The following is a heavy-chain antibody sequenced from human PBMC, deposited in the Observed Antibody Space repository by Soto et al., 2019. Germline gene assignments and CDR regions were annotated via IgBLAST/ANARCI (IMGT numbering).Heavy chain of an antibody. CDR3: ARRRLIEAAGTDYGMDV. Sequence: SVKVSCKASGGTFSSYAISWVRQAPGQGLEWMGGIIPIFGTANYAQKFQGRVTITADKSTSTAYMELSSLRSEDTAVYYCARRRLIEAAGTDYGMDVWGQGTTVTVTS. V-gene: IGHV1-69*06. CDR2: IIPIFGTA. J-gene: IGHJ6*02. CDR1: GGTFSSYA. D-gene: IGHD6-13*01.